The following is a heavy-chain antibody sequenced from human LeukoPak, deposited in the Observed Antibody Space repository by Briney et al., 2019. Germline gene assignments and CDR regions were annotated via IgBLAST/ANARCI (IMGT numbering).Heavy chain of an antibody. D-gene: IGHD2-21*01. CDR2: IKQDGSQK. CDR1: GFTFSSYA. Sequence: GGSLRLSCAASGFTFSSYAMGWVRQAPGKGLEWVANIKQDGSQKYYVDSVKGRFTISRDNAKHSLYLQVNSLRAEDTAVYYCARGQVVDYWGQGTLVTVSS. V-gene: IGHV3-7*03. CDR3: ARGQVVDY. J-gene: IGHJ4*02.